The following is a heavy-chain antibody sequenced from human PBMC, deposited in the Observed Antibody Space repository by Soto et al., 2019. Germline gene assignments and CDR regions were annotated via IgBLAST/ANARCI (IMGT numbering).Heavy chain of an antibody. V-gene: IGHV4-30-4*01. Sequence: PSETLSLTCSVSGGSISSGYYYWSWIRQPPGKGLEWIGNIYYSGNTYYNPSLKSRLTISVDTSKNQFSLNLSSVTAADTAVYYCARDRLMATAGTARHYFGLDVWGQGTTVTVSS. D-gene: IGHD5-18*01. CDR1: GGSISSGYYY. J-gene: IGHJ6*02. CDR3: ARDRLMATAGTARHYFGLDV. CDR2: IYYSGNT.